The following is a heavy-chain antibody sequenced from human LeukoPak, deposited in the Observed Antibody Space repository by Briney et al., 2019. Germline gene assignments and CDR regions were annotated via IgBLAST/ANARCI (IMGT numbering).Heavy chain of an antibody. Sequence: PSETLSLTCGVSNEFFSGYYWGWIRQPPGKGLEWIGDINDSGTTKYNPTLKSRVTISIDTSKNQFSLKVTSVTAADTAVYYCARGIYDILTGFYYFDYWGQGTLVTVSS. V-gene: IGHV4-34*01. J-gene: IGHJ4*02. D-gene: IGHD3-9*01. CDR1: NEFFSGYY. CDR3: ARGIYDILTGFYYFDY. CDR2: INDSGTT.